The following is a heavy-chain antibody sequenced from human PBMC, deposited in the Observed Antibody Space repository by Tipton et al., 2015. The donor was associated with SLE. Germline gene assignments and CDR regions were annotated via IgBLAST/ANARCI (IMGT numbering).Heavy chain of an antibody. Sequence: TLSLTCAVYGGSFSDYYWCWIRRPPGKGLEWIGEINHSGNTNYNPSLKSRVTISVDTSKNQFSLKLTSVTAADTAVYYCARKASCTRSSCSGFDPWGQGTLVTVSS. CDR2: INHSGNT. CDR3: ARKASCTRSSCSGFDP. V-gene: IGHV4-34*01. CDR1: GGSFSDYY. D-gene: IGHD2-2*01. J-gene: IGHJ5*02.